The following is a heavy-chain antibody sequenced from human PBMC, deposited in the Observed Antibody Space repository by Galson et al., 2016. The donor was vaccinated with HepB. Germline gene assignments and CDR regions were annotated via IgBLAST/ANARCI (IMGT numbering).Heavy chain of an antibody. CDR1: GYTFTGYY. V-gene: IGHV1-2*04. Sequence: SVKVSCKASGYTFTGYYIHWVRQAPGHGLEWMGWIDPNSGGTNYAQKFQGWVTITRDTSISTAYMVLSRLRSDDTALYYCARAYSGTYANFYYWGQGTLVTVSS. D-gene: IGHD1-26*01. CDR3: ARAYSGTYANFYY. J-gene: IGHJ4*02. CDR2: IDPNSGGT.